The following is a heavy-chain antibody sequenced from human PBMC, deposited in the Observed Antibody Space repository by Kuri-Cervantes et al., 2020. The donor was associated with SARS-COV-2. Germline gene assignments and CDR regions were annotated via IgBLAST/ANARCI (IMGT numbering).Heavy chain of an antibody. D-gene: IGHD3-3*01. Sequence: ASVKVSCKASGYTFTDYYIHCVRQAPGQGLEWMGWINPNGGGTNYAQKFQGRVTMTRGTSITTAYMELSRLRFDDTAVDYCARVRQNDFQAFDYWGQGTLVTVSS. CDR2: INPNGGGT. V-gene: IGHV1-2*02. CDR1: GYTFTDYY. CDR3: ARVRQNDFQAFDY. J-gene: IGHJ4*02.